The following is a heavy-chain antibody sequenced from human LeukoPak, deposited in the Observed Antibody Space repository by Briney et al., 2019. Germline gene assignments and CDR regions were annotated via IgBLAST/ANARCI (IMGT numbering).Heavy chain of an antibody. V-gene: IGHV4-59*01. J-gene: IGHJ6*03. Sequence: PSETLSLTCTVSGGSISSYYWSWIRQPPGKGLDWIGYIYYSGSTNYNPSLKSRVTISVDTSKNQFSLKLSSVTAADTAVYCCARDTVGAILMDVWGKGTTVTVSS. CDR2: IYYSGST. D-gene: IGHD1-26*01. CDR3: ARDTVGAILMDV. CDR1: GGSISSYY.